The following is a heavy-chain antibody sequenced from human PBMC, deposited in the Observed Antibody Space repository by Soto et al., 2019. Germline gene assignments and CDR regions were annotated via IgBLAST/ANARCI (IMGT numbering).Heavy chain of an antibody. D-gene: IGHD6-19*01. J-gene: IGHJ5*02. Sequence: PSETLSLTCSVSGGSISSSSYYWGWLRQPPGKGLEWIGSIYYSGSIYYNPSLKSQVTISVDTSKNQFSLKLSSVTAAEAAVYYCARQSSGWYNWFDPWGQGTLVT. CDR1: GGSISSSSYY. CDR3: ARQSSGWYNWFDP. V-gene: IGHV4-39*01. CDR2: IYYSGSI.